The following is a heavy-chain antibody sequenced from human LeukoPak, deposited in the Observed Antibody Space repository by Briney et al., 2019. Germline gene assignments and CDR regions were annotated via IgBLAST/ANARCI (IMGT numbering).Heavy chain of an antibody. Sequence: ASVKVSCKTSGYTFTAYYMHWVRQAPGQGLEWMGWINPNSGGTNYAQKFQGRVTMTRDTSISTAYMELSRLRSDDTAVYYCARDGDHVRGSYRYSPYFDHWGQGTLVTVSS. CDR1: GYTFTAYY. CDR3: ARDGDHVRGSYRYSPYFDH. D-gene: IGHD3-16*02. J-gene: IGHJ4*02. CDR2: INPNSGGT. V-gene: IGHV1-2*02.